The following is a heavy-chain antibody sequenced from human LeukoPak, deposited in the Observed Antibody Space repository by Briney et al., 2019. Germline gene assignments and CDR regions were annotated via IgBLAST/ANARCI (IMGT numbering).Heavy chain of an antibody. CDR3: VKDMSEGPHTSSLQY. CDR1: AFTFDEYP. Sequence: GGSLRLFCAASAFTFDEYPMHWVRQTPKKGLEWVSLITWDGAVTHYADSVKGRFTISRDNSKNSLYLQMNSLRVEDTALYDCVKDMSEGPHTSSLQYWGHGTPVTVSS. J-gene: IGHJ4*01. CDR2: ITWDGAVT. D-gene: IGHD2-2*01. V-gene: IGHV3-43*01.